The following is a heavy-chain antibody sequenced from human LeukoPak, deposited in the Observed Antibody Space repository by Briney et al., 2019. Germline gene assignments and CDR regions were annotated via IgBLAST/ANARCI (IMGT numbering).Heavy chain of an antibody. Sequence: PGGSLRLSCAASGFTVSSNYMSWVRQALGKGLEWVSVIYSGGSTYYADSVKGRFTISRDNSKNTLYLQMNSLRAEDTAVYYCARGYYDSSGYGPYWGQGTLVTVSS. V-gene: IGHV3-53*01. D-gene: IGHD3-22*01. CDR3: ARGYYDSSGYGPY. CDR1: GFTVSSNY. J-gene: IGHJ4*02. CDR2: IYSGGST.